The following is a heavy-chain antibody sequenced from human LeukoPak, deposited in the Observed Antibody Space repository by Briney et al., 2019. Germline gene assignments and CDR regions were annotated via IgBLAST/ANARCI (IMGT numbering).Heavy chain of an antibody. CDR3: AKGYNGYDYAFDI. V-gene: IGHV3-30*18. CDR1: GFTFSSYG. Sequence: GGSLRLSCAASGFTFSSYGMHWVRQAPGKGLEWVAVISYDGSNKYYADSVKGRFTISRDNSKNTLYLQMNSLRAEDTAVYYCAKGYNGYDYAFDIWGQGTMVIVSS. J-gene: IGHJ3*02. D-gene: IGHD5-12*01. CDR2: ISYDGSNK.